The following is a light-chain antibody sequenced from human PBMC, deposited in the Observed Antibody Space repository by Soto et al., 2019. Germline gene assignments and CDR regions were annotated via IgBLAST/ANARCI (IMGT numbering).Light chain of an antibody. CDR1: QNISTS. J-gene: IGKJ1*01. V-gene: IGKV1-5*01. CDR3: QQYDSYRT. Sequence: DIQMTQSPSTLSASVGDRVTITCRPSQNISTSLAWYQQKSGRAPKLLIYDVSNLESGVPSRFSGSGSGTEFSLTIRGLQPDEFETYYCQQYDSYRTFGQGTTVEVK. CDR2: DVS.